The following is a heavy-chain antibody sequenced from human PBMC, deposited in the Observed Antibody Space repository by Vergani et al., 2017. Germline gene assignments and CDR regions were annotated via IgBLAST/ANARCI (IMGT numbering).Heavy chain of an antibody. CDR2: IYYSGST. CDR3: ARGGYSYGLGFDY. CDR1: GGSISSSSYY. V-gene: IGHV4-39*07. J-gene: IGHJ4*02. Sequence: QLQLQESGPGLVKPSETLSLTCTVSGGSISSSSYYWGWIRQPPGKGLEWIGSIYYSGSTYYNPSLKSRVTISVDTSKNQFSLKLSSVTAADAAVYYCARGGYSYGLGFDYWGLGTLVTVSS. D-gene: IGHD5-18*01.